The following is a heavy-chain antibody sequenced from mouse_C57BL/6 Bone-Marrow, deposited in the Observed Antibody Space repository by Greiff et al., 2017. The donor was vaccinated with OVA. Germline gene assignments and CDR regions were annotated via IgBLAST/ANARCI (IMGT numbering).Heavy chain of an antibody. CDR1: GYTFTSYT. Sequence: QVQLQQSGAELARPGASVKMSCKASGYTFTSYTMHWVKQRPGQGLEWIGYINPSSGYTKYNQKFKDKATLTADKSSSTAYMQLSSLTSEDSAVYYCARYDDYDEDYWGQGTTLTVSS. D-gene: IGHD2-4*01. CDR2: INPSSGYT. J-gene: IGHJ2*01. V-gene: IGHV1-4*01. CDR3: ARYDDYDEDY.